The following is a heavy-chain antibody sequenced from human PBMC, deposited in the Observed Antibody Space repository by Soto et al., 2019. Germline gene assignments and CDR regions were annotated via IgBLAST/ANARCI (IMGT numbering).Heavy chain of an antibody. J-gene: IGHJ4*02. D-gene: IGHD6-6*01. CDR2: INPNGGST. CDR3: TRGLASGDY. V-gene: IGHV1-46*03. CDR1: GYIFTNFY. Sequence: QVQLVQPGAEVKKPGASVKFSCKASGYIFTNFYIHWVRQAPGQGLEWIGIINPNGGSTNYAQNLQVIVTMTRDTSTSTVYMDLSSLRSEDTAVYYCTRGLASGDYWGQGTLITVSS.